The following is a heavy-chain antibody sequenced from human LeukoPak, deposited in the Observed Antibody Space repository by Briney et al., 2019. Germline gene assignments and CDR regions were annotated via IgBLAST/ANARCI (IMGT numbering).Heavy chain of an antibody. V-gene: IGHV1-58*01. D-gene: IGHD1-26*01. CDR3: AADPDSGSYLYFDY. J-gene: IGHJ4*02. Sequence: GTSVKVSCKASGFTFTCSAVQWVRQARGQRLEWIGWIVVGSGNTNYAQKFQERVTITRDMSTSTAYMELSSLRSEDTAVYYCAADPDSGSYLYFDYWGQGTLVTVSS. CDR1: GFTFTCSA. CDR2: IVVGSGNT.